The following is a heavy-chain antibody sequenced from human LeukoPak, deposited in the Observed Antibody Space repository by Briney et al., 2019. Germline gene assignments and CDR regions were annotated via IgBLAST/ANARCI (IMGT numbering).Heavy chain of an antibody. D-gene: IGHD2-15*01. CDR1: GFTFSNYW. J-gene: IGHJ4*02. CDR3: SRARGYCSGGSCFPPDY. CDR2: IKQDGSEK. V-gene: IGHV3-7*03. Sequence: GGSLRLSCIGSGFTFSNYWMTWVRQAPGKGLGWLADIKQDGSEKYYVGSVRGRFTISRDNAKNSLYLQMNSPRAEDTAVYYCSRARGYCSGGSCFPPDYWGQGTLVTVSS.